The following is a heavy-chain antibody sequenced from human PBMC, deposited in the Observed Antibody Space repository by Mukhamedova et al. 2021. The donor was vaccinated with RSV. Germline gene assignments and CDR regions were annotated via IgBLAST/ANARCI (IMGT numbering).Heavy chain of an antibody. D-gene: IGHD1-1*01. V-gene: IGHV4-38-2*02. CDR3: ARGRGTTGTTDY. CDR2: IYHSGST. Sequence: EWIGSIYHSGSTYYNPSLKSRVTISVDTSMNQFSLKLNSVTAADTAVYYCARGRGTTGTTDYWGQGTLVTVSS. J-gene: IGHJ4*02.